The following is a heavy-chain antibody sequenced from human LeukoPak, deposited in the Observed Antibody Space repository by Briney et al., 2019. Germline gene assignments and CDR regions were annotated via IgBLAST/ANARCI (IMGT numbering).Heavy chain of an antibody. CDR3: ARRVNYDYVWGSYRDHAFDI. CDR1: GSSFTSYW. J-gene: IGHJ3*02. Sequence: TGASLQISCKGSGSSFTSYWIGWVRQLPGKGLEWMGIIYPGDSDTRYSPSFQGQVTISADKSISTAYLQWSSLKASDTAMYYCARRVNYDYVWGSYRDHAFDIWGQGTMVTVSS. CDR2: IYPGDSDT. D-gene: IGHD3-16*02. V-gene: IGHV5-51*01.